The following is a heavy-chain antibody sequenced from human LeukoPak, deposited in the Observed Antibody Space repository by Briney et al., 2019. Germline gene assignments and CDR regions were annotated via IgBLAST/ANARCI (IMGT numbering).Heavy chain of an antibody. CDR1: GGSFSGYY. Sequence: SETLSLTCAVYGGSFSGYYWSWIRQPPGKGLEWIGEINHSGSTNYNPSLKSRVTISVDTSKNQFSLKLGSVTAADTAVYYCARGVSSIAARPRKYYFDYWGQGTLVTVSS. CDR2: INHSGST. V-gene: IGHV4-34*01. CDR3: ARGVSSIAARPRKYYFDY. D-gene: IGHD6-6*01. J-gene: IGHJ4*02.